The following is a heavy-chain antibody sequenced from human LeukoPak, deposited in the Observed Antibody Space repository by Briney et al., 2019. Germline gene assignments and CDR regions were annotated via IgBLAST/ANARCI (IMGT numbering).Heavy chain of an antibody. CDR1: GFTFSSYA. J-gene: IGHJ4*02. CDR2: ISGSGSST. V-gene: IGHV3-23*01. Sequence: GGSLRLSCAASGFTFSSYAMSWVRQAPGKGLEWVSAISGSGSSTYYADSVKGRFTIPRDNSKNTLYLQMSSLRAEDTALYYCSKGPPAAKHYFDYWGLGTRVTVSS. D-gene: IGHD2-2*01. CDR3: SKGPPAAKHYFDY.